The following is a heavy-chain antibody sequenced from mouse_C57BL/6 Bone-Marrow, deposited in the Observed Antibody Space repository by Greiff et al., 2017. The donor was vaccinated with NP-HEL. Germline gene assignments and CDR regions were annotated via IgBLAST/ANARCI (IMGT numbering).Heavy chain of an antibody. CDR1: GYTFTDYY. Sequence: EVQLQQSGPELVKPGASVKISCKASGYTFTDYYMNWVKQSHGKSLEWIGDINPNNGGTSYNQKFKGKATLTVDKSSSTAYMELRSLTSEDSAVYYCANIYDGYYGWFAYWGQGTLVTVSA. J-gene: IGHJ3*01. CDR3: ANIYDGYYGWFAY. V-gene: IGHV1-26*01. D-gene: IGHD2-3*01. CDR2: INPNNGGT.